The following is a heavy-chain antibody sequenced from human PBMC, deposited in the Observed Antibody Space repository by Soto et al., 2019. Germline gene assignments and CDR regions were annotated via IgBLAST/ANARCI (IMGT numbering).Heavy chain of an antibody. D-gene: IGHD3-10*01. CDR2: ISASDGST. CDR1: GYAFSFG. J-gene: IGHJ4*02. V-gene: IGHV1-18*01. Sequence: ASVKVSCKASGYAFSFGFSWVRQAPGQGLEWMGWISASDGSTNSAQKFRGRISLTTDTSTNTAYLDLLSLTSDDTAVYFCATYYFGSGSYYRFDNWGQGTLVTISS. CDR3: ATYYFGSGSYYRFDN.